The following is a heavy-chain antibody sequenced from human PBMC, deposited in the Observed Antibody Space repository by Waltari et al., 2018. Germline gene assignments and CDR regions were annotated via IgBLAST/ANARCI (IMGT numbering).Heavy chain of an antibody. J-gene: IGHJ6*04. Sequence: EVQLVESGGGVVQPGGSLRRAGAASGFIFSDYWIHLARQAPGKGLGGVSLITPDGSGATYADSVRGRFTISRDNPTRTVYLEMNSLTDEDTAVYYCAKTGGSGRPADLDVWGKGTTVIVSS. V-gene: IGHV3-74*01. CDR3: AKTGGSGRPADLDV. CDR2: ITPDGSGA. D-gene: IGHD6-25*01. CDR1: GFIFSDYW.